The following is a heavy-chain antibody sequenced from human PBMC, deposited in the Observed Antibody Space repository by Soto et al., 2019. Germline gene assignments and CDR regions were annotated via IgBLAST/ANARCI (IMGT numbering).Heavy chain of an antibody. V-gene: IGHV3-15*01. CDR3: TTDRRLRFLEWLFRFDY. CDR2: IKSKTDGGTT. D-gene: IGHD3-3*01. J-gene: IGHJ4*02. Sequence: GGSLRLSCADSGFTFSNAWMSWVRQAPGKGLEWVGRIKSKTDGGTTDYAAPVKGRFTISRDDSKNTLYLQMNSLKTEDTAVYYCTTDRRLRFLEWLFRFDYWGQGTLVTVSS. CDR1: GFTFSNAW.